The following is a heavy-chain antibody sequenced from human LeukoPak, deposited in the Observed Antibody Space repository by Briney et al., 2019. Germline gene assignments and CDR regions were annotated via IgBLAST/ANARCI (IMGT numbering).Heavy chain of an antibody. CDR2: ISFDGINK. CDR3: TRDPEVPMDV. Sequence: GGSLRLSCAASGFTFSSYGMHWVRQAPGKGLEFMAFISFDGINKYYADSVKGRFTISRDNAKDSLYLQMNSLRVEDTAVYYCTRDPEVPMDVWGQGTTVTVSS. J-gene: IGHJ6*02. V-gene: IGHV3-30*03. CDR1: GFTFSSYG. D-gene: IGHD2-2*01.